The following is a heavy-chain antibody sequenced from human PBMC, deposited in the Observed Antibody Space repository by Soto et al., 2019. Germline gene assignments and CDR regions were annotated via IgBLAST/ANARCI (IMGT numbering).Heavy chain of an antibody. J-gene: IGHJ4*02. CDR3: ARDDDYGYNGLDY. D-gene: IGHD4-17*01. V-gene: IGHV3-33*01. Sequence: QVQLVESGGGVVQPGRSLRLSCAASGFSFSSYGMHWVRQAPGKGLEWVAVILDDGSDKDYTDAVKGRFTISRDNSKNTLYLEMNSLRAEATAVYYCARDDDYGYNGLDYWGQGTLVTVSS. CDR1: GFSFSSYG. CDR2: ILDDGSDK.